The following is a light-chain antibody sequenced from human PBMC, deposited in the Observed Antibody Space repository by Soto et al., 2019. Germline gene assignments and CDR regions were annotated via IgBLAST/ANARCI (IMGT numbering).Light chain of an antibody. CDR2: TAS. CDR1: QDISTW. CDR3: QQANSFPYT. Sequence: DIQMTQSPSFVSASVGDRVTITCRASQDISTWLAWYQQKPGRAPNLLIYTASSLQSGVPSRFSGSGSGTDFTLTIRRLQPEDFATYYCQQANSFPYTFGQGTKLEIK. V-gene: IGKV1-12*01. J-gene: IGKJ2*01.